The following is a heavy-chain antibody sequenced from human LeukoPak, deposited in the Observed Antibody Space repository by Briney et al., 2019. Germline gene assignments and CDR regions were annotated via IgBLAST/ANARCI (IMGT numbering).Heavy chain of an antibody. CDR3: ARLGSGAWLPPGY. V-gene: IGHV4-59*01. CDR1: NGSISSYY. J-gene: IGHJ4*02. Sequence: PSETLSLTCTVSNGSISSYYWSWIRQPPGKGLEWIGYIYYSGSTNYNPSLKSRVTMSVDTSKSQFSLKLSSVTPADTAVYYCARLGSGAWLPPGYWGQGTLVTVSS. CDR2: IYYSGST. D-gene: IGHD5-12*01.